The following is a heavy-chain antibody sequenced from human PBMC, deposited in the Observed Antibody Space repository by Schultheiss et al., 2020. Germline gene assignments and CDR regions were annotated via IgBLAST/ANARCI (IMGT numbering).Heavy chain of an antibody. CDR3: TNMVVD. Sequence: GESLKISCTASGFTFGDYAMSWVRQAPGKGLEWVGFIRSKAYGGTTEYAASVKGRFTISRDDSKSIAYLQMNSLKTEDTAVYYCTNMVVDWGQGTLVTVSS. D-gene: IGHD2-8*01. CDR2: IRSKAYGGTT. J-gene: IGHJ4*02. V-gene: IGHV3-49*04. CDR1: GFTFGDYA.